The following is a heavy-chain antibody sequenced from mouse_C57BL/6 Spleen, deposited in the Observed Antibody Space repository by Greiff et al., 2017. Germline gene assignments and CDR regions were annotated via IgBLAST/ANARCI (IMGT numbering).Heavy chain of an antibody. Sequence: EVQLQESEGGLVQPGSSMKLSCTASGFTFSDYYMAWVRQVPDKGLEWVANINYDGSSTYYLDSLQSRFSISRDNAKNILYLQMISLKSGDTATYYCERGGDGSLYAVDYWGQGTSVTVSS. CDR2: INYDGSST. J-gene: IGHJ4*01. D-gene: IGHD1-1*01. CDR1: GFTFSDYY. CDR3: ERGGDGSLYAVDY. V-gene: IGHV5-16*01.